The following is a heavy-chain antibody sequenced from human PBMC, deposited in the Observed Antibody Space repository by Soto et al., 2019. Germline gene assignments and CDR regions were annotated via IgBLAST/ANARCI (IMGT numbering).Heavy chain of an antibody. D-gene: IGHD2-2*01. Sequence: VASVKVSCKASGYTFTGYYMHWVRQAPGQGLEWMGWINPNSGGTNYAQKFQGWVTMTRDTSISTAYMELSRLRSDDTAVYYCARDGHYSTSSPFDYWGQGTLVTVSS. CDR1: GYTFTGYY. CDR2: INPNSGGT. CDR3: ARDGHYSTSSPFDY. J-gene: IGHJ4*02. V-gene: IGHV1-2*04.